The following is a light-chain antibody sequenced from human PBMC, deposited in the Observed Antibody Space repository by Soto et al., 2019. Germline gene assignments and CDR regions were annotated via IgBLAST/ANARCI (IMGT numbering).Light chain of an antibody. CDR3: QQYNRHSSYT. Sequence: DIQMTQSPSTLAASVGDRVTITCRASQSISTWLAWYQQKPGKAPKLLIYTASSLESGVPSRFSGSGSGTEFILTISSLQPDDFATYYCQQYNRHSSYTFGQGTKLEIK. V-gene: IGKV1-5*03. J-gene: IGKJ2*01. CDR2: TAS. CDR1: QSISTW.